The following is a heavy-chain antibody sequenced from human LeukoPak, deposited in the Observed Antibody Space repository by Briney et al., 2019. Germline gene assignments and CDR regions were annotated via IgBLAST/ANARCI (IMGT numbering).Heavy chain of an antibody. CDR1: GGSISSYY. Sequence: PSETLSLTCTVSGGSISSYYWSWIRQPPGKGLEWIGYIYTSGSTNYNPSLKSRVTISVDTSKNQFSLKLSSVTAADTAVYYCARARQGSSGYLNYWGQGTLVTVSS. CDR2: IYTSGST. V-gene: IGHV4-4*09. D-gene: IGHD3-22*01. J-gene: IGHJ4*02. CDR3: ARARQGSSGYLNY.